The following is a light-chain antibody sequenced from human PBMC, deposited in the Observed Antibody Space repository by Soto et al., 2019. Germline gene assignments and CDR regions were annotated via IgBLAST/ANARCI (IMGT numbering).Light chain of an antibody. Sequence: QTVVTQPPSVSAAPGQKVTISCSGSSSNIGDNFVSWYQLLPATAPKLLIYDNNKRPSGIPDRFSGSKSGTSATLGITGLQTGDEADYYCGTWDSSLSAVVFGGGTKLTVL. CDR1: SSNIGDNF. V-gene: IGLV1-51*01. J-gene: IGLJ2*01. CDR3: GTWDSSLSAVV. CDR2: DNN.